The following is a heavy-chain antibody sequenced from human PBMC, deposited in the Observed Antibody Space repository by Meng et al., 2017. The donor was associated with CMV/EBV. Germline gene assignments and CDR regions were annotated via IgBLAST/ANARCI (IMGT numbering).Heavy chain of an antibody. Sequence: SVKVSCKASGFTFTSSAVQWVRQARGQRLEWIGWIVVGSGNTNYAQKFQERVTITRDMSTSTAYMELSSLRAEDTAVYYCARDRGDPVLRLLEWSNNYYYYGMDVWGQGTTVTVSS. J-gene: IGHJ6*02. CDR1: GFTFTSSA. D-gene: IGHD3-3*01. CDR2: IVVGSGNT. V-gene: IGHV1-58*01. CDR3: ARDRGDPVLRLLEWSNNYYYYGMDV.